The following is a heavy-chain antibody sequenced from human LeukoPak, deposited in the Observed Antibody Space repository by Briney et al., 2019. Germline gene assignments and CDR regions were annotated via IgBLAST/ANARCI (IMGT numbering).Heavy chain of an antibody. V-gene: IGHV3-30*03. D-gene: IGHD4-11*01. Sequence: GGSLRLSCAASGFTFSSYGMHWVRQAPGKGLEWVAVISYDGSNKYYADSVKGRFTISRDNSKNTLYLQMNSLRAEDTAVYYCARDGERGNYQIYYYYYMDVWGKGTTVTVSS. CDR1: GFTFSSYG. CDR2: ISYDGSNK. J-gene: IGHJ6*03. CDR3: ARDGERGNYQIYYYYYMDV.